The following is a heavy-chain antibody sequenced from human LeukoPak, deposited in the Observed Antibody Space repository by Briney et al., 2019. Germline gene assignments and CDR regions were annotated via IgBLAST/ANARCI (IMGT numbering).Heavy chain of an antibody. J-gene: IGHJ3*02. D-gene: IGHD3-22*01. CDR2: ISSSSSYI. Sequence: GGSLRLSCAASGFTFSSYSMNRVRQAPGKGLEWVSSISSSSSYIYYADSVKGRFSISRDNAKNSLYLQMNSLRAEDTAVYYCARDYDSIGLDAFDIWGQGTMVTVSS. V-gene: IGHV3-21*01. CDR1: GFTFSSYS. CDR3: ARDYDSIGLDAFDI.